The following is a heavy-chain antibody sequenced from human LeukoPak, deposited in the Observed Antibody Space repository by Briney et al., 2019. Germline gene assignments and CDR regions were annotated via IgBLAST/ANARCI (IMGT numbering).Heavy chain of an antibody. V-gene: IGHV3-23*01. J-gene: IGHJ4*02. CDR3: AKDRADCSNTSCYAFFDY. Sequence: QPGGSLRLSCAASGITFSSYAMSWVRQAPGKGLEWVSAIVGSGGSTYYADSVKGRFTISRDNSKTTLYLQMNSLRAEDTAVYYCAKDRADCSNTSCYAFFDYWGQGTLVTVSP. CDR1: GITFSSYA. CDR2: IVGSGGST. D-gene: IGHD2-2*01.